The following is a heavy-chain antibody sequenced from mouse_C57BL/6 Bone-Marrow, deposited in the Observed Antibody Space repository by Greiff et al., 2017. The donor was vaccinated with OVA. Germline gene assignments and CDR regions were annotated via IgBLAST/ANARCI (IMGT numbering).Heavy chain of an antibody. V-gene: IGHV1-59*01. Sequence: QVQLQQPGAELVRPGTSVKLSCKASGYTFTSYWMHWVKQRPGQGLEWIGVIDPSDSYTNSNHTFKGKATLTVDTSCSTAYMQLSSLTSEDSAVYDWTHGDLDYGDDGGQGTTLTVSS. J-gene: IGHJ2*01. CDR1: GYTFTSYW. D-gene: IGHD1-1*01. CDR2: IDPSDSYT. CDR3: THGDLDYGDD.